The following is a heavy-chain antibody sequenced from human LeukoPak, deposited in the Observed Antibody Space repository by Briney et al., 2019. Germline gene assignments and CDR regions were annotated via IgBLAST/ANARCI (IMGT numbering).Heavy chain of an antibody. J-gene: IGHJ4*02. Sequence: ASVKVSYKASGYTFTSYGISWVRQAPGQGLEWMGWISGYNGNTNYAQKFQGRVTMTTDTSTSTAYMELRSLRSDDTAVYYCARRIMYYDFWSGSYFDYWGQGTLVTVSS. D-gene: IGHD3-3*01. V-gene: IGHV1-18*01. CDR3: ARRIMYYDFWSGSYFDY. CDR1: GYTFTSYG. CDR2: ISGYNGNT.